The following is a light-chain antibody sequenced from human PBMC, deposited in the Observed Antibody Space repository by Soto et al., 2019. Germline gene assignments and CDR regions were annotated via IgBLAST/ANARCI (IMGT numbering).Light chain of an antibody. CDR2: GAS. CDR3: QQYGSSPRT. Sequence: EIVMTQSPATLSVSPGERATLSCRASQSVSRKLAWYQQKPGQAPRLLIFGASSRATGIPDRFSGSGSGTDFTLTITTLEPEDFAVYYCQQYGSSPRTFGLGTKVDIK. CDR1: QSVSRK. V-gene: IGKV3-20*01. J-gene: IGKJ1*01.